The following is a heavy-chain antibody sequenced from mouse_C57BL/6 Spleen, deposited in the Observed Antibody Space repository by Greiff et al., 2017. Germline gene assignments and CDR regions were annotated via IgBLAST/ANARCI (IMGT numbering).Heavy chain of an antibody. CDR3: ATLHPTPWYFDV. CDR1: GYTFTSYW. J-gene: IGHJ1*03. Sequence: QVQLQQPGAELVKPGASVKLSCKASGYTFTSYWMHWVKQRPGQGLEWIGMIHPNSGSTNYNEKFKSKATLTVDKSSSTAYMQLSSLTSEDAAVYYCATLHPTPWYFDVWGTGTTVTVSS. CDR2: IHPNSGST. V-gene: IGHV1-64*01. D-gene: IGHD1-1*01.